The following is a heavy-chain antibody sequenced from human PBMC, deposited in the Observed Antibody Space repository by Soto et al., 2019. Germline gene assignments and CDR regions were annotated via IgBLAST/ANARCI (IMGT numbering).Heavy chain of an antibody. CDR2: IYYSGST. CDR1: GGSVSSGSYY. V-gene: IGHV4-61*01. J-gene: IGHJ3*02. CDR3: ARGSVVRRHVFDI. Sequence: SETLSLTCTVSGGSVSSGSYYWSWIRQPPGKGLEWIGYIYYSGSTNYNPSLKSRVTISRDNAQKSLYLQMNSLRAEDTAVYYCARGSVVRRHVFDIWGQGSMVTVSS.